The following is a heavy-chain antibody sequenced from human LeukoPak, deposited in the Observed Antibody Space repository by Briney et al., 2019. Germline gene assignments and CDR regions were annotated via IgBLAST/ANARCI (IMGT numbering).Heavy chain of an antibody. D-gene: IGHD3-10*01. CDR2: INPNSGGT. V-gene: IGHV1-2*02. CDR1: GYTFTGHY. CDR3: ARSRSYSYYFDY. Sequence: ASVKVSCKASGYTFTGHYMHWVRQAPGQGLGWMGWINPNSGGTNYAQKFQGRVTMTRDTSISTAYMELSRLRSDDTAVYYCARSRSYSYYFDYWGQGTLVTVSS. J-gene: IGHJ4*02.